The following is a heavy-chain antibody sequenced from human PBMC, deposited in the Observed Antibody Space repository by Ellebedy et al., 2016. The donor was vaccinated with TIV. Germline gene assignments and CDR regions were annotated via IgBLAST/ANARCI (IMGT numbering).Heavy chain of an antibody. CDR2: IWYDGSNK. V-gene: IGHV3-33*01. D-gene: IGHD6-6*01. J-gene: IGHJ6*02. Sequence: PGGSLRLSCAASGFTFRSYGMHWVRQAPGKGLEWVAVIWYDGSNKYYGDSVKGRFTISRDNSKNTLSLQMNSLRAEDTAVYYCARRIAARPDYYYAMDVWGQGTTVTVAS. CDR1: GFTFRSYG. CDR3: ARRIAARPDYYYAMDV.